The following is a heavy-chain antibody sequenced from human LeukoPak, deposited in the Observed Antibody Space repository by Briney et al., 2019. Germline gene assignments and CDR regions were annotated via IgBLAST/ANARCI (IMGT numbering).Heavy chain of an antibody. CDR2: VYYIDNT. V-gene: IGHV4-61*08. D-gene: IGHD1-26*01. J-gene: IGHJ4*02. Sequence: SETLSLTCTVSGASVGSAGYYWSWIRQPPGGGLEWIGYVYYIDNTNYNPSLKSRVTMSVNPSKNQFSLSLHSVTAADTAMYYCARTQSQSGSYRYYFAYWGQGTLVTVSS. CDR1: GASVGSAGYY. CDR3: ARTQSQSGSYRYYFAY.